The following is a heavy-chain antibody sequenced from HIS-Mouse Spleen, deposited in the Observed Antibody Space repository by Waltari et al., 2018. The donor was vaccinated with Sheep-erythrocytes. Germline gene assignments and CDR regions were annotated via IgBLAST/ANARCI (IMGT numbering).Heavy chain of an antibody. Sequence: QVQLQESGPGLVKPSETLSLPCTVSGGPISSYYWSWFRQPPGKGLEWIGYIYYSGSTNYNPSLKSRVTISVDTSKNQFSLKLSSVTAADTAVYYCARLELGQFDYWGQGTLVTVSS. CDR2: IYYSGST. CDR3: ARLELGQFDY. D-gene: IGHD1-26*01. V-gene: IGHV4-59*08. J-gene: IGHJ4*02. CDR1: GGPISSYY.